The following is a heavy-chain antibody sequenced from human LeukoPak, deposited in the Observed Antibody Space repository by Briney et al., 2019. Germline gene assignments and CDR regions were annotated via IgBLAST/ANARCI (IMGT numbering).Heavy chain of an antibody. D-gene: IGHD6-13*01. CDR1: GFTVSSNY. CDR3: ARDRAGTFDY. Sequence: GGSLRLSCAASGFTVSSNYMSWVRQAPGKGLEWVSVIYSGGSTYYADSVKGRFTISRDNSKNTLYLQMDSLRAEDTAVYYCARDRAGTFDYWGQGTLVTVSS. V-gene: IGHV3-66*01. CDR2: IYSGGST. J-gene: IGHJ4*02.